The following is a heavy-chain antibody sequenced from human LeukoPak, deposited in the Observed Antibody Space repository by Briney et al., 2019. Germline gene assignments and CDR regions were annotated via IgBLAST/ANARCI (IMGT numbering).Heavy chain of an antibody. Sequence: PGGSLRLSCAASGFTFSSYSINWVRQAPGKGLEWVSYISSSSSTIYYADSVKGRFSISRDNAKNSLYLQMNSLRDEDTAVYYCAGVGIYCSGGSCYGWGQGTLVTVSS. CDR3: AGVGIYCSGGSCYG. V-gene: IGHV3-48*02. J-gene: IGHJ4*02. CDR1: GFTFSSYS. CDR2: ISSSSSTI. D-gene: IGHD2-15*01.